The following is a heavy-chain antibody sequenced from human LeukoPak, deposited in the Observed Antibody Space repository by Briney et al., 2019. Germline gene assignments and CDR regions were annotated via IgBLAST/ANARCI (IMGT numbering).Heavy chain of an antibody. CDR1: GYSFTNYW. D-gene: IGHD1-26*01. V-gene: IGHV5-51*01. J-gene: IGHJ4*02. Sequence: GESLKISCKGSGYSFTNYWIGWVRQMPGKGLEWMGIIYPGDSDTRYSPSFQGQVTISADKSISTAYLQWSSLKASDIAMYYCARPQYSGSSPFDYWGQGTLVTVSS. CDR3: ARPQYSGSSPFDY. CDR2: IYPGDSDT.